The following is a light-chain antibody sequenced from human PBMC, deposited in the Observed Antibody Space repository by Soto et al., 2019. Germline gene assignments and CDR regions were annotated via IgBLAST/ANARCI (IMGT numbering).Light chain of an antibody. V-gene: IGKV3-11*01. CDR2: DAS. CDR3: QQRGSWPAT. J-gene: IGKJ3*01. CDR1: QSVSRS. Sequence: EIVLTQSPATLSLSPGDRATLSCRASQSVSRSLTWYQQKPGQAPRLLIYDASTRATGIPPRFSGSGSGTDFTLTISSLEPEDSAVYYCQQRGSWPATFGPGTKVDI.